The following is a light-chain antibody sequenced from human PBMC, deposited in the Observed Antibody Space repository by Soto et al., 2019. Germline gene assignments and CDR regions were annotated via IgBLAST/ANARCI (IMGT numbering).Light chain of an antibody. V-gene: IGLV2-23*01. CDR3: CSYAGTHVV. J-gene: IGLJ2*01. Sequence: QSALIQPASVSGSPGQSITISCTGTSSDVGSYNLVSWYQQHPGKAPKLMIYEGSKRPSGVSNRFSGSKSGNTASLTISGLQAEDEADYYCCSYAGTHVVFGGGTKLTVL. CDR2: EGS. CDR1: SSDVGSYNL.